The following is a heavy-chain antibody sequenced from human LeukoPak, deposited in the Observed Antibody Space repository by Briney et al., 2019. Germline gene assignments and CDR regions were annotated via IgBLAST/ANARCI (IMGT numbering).Heavy chain of an antibody. CDR2: ISGSGIT. J-gene: IGHJ3*02. CDR1: GFTFSSYA. Sequence: GGSLRLSCAASGFTFSSYAMSWVRQAPGKGLEWVSGISGSGITYYAHSVKGRFTISRDNSKNTLYLQMNSLRAEDTAVYYCAKDLRGGSHDAFDIWGQGTMVTVSS. D-gene: IGHD1-26*01. V-gene: IGHV3-23*01. CDR3: AKDLRGGSHDAFDI.